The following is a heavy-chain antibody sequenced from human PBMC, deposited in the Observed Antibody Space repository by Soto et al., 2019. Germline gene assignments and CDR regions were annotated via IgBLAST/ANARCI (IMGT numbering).Heavy chain of an antibody. CDR2: IYYSGIT. CDR3: ARGSEYSLSPFFDY. V-gene: IGHV4-31*02. CDR1: GGSISSGGYY. Sequence: PSETLSLTCTVSGGSISSGGYYWSWIRQHPGKGLEWIGYIYYSGITYYNPSLKSRVTISVDTSKNQFSLKLSSVTAADTAVYYCARGSEYSLSPFFDYWGQGTLVTVSS. D-gene: IGHD5-18*01. J-gene: IGHJ4*02.